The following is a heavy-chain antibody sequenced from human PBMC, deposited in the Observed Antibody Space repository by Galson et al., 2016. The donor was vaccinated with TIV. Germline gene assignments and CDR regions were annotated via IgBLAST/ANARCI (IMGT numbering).Heavy chain of an antibody. D-gene: IGHD3-3*01. Sequence: TLSLTCTVSGASISSGYWSWIRQPPGKGLEWIGYVYEGARSNYNPSLKSRATISVDTSKNQFSLKLSSVTAAYTAMYYCARHSRMFTIFGVGSIDFWGQGKMIIVSS. J-gene: IGHJ4*02. V-gene: IGHV4-59*08. CDR1: GASISSGY. CDR3: ARHSRMFTIFGVGSIDF. CDR2: VYEGARS.